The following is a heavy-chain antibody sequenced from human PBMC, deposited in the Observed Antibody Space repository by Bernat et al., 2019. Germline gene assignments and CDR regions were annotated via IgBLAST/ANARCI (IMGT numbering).Heavy chain of an antibody. CDR2: ISGSGTST. CDR1: GFTFSSYA. Sequence: EVQVLESGGGLVQPGGSLRLSCAASGFTFSSYAMSWVRQAPGKGLEWVSAISGSGTSTYYADSVQGRFTISRDNSKNTLYMQMNSLRAEDTAVYYCAEGTQPLGAFDIWGQGTMVTVSS. D-gene: IGHD1-14*01. CDR3: AEGTQPLGAFDI. V-gene: IGHV3-23*01. J-gene: IGHJ3*02.